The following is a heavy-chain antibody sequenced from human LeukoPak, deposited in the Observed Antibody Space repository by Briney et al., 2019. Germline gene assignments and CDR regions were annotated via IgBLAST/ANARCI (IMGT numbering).Heavy chain of an antibody. J-gene: IGHJ6*02. D-gene: IGHD2-15*01. CDR2: ISSSGSTI. CDR1: GFTFSDYY. V-gene: IGHV3-11*01. Sequence: GRSLRLSCAASGFTFSDYYMSWIRQAPGKGLEWVSYISSSGSTIYYAGSVKGRFTISRDNAKNSLYLQMNSLRAEDTAVYYCARGRYCSGGSCNDYYGMDVWGQGTTVTVSS. CDR3: ARGRYCSGGSCNDYYGMDV.